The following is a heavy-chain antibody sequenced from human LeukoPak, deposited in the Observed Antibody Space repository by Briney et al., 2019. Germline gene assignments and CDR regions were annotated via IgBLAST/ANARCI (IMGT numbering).Heavy chain of an antibody. J-gene: IGHJ6*03. CDR1: GGSISSYY. CDR2: IYYSGST. CDR3: ARDSRYSDNSGYYYSHYYMDV. V-gene: IGHV4-59*01. Sequence: SETLSLTCTVSGGSISSYYWSWIRQPPGKGLEWIGYIYYSGSTNYNPSLMSRVTISVDTSKNQFSLNLSSVTAADTAVYYCARDSRYSDNSGYYYSHYYMDVWGKGITVTVSS. D-gene: IGHD3-22*01.